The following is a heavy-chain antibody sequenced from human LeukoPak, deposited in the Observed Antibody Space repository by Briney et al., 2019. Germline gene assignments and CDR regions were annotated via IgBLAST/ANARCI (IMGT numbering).Heavy chain of an antibody. D-gene: IGHD3-16*01. J-gene: IGHJ4*02. Sequence: SETLSLTCTVSSGSISGSDYYWCWIRQPPGKGLEWIGSINSSGNTYYDSSLKSRVTISVDTSKNHFSLRLSSVTAADTAVYYCARLVLSYGNAFDHWGQGTLVTVSS. V-gene: IGHV4-39*02. CDR3: ARLVLSYGNAFDH. CDR2: INSSGNT. CDR1: SGSISGSDYY.